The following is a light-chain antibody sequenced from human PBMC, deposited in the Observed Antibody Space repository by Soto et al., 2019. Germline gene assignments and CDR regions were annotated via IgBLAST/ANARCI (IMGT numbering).Light chain of an antibody. J-gene: IGKJ2*01. CDR1: QDISLY. CDR3: QQLTSRAYT. Sequence: IQLTQSPSSLSASVGDRVTITCRASQDISLYSAWYQQKPGKAPKLLIYVASTLQSGVPSRVSGGGSGTDFTRTISSLQPEDLETYYCQQLTSRAYTFGQGTQLQ. CDR2: VAS. V-gene: IGKV1-9*01.